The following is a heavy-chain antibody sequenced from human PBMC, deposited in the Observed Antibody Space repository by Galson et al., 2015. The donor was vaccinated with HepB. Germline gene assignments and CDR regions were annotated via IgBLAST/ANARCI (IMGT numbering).Heavy chain of an antibody. V-gene: IGHV3-53*01. D-gene: IGHD3-9*01. J-gene: IGHJ5*02. Sequence: SLRLSCAASGFTVSSNYMSWVRQVPGKGLEWVSVIYSGGSTYYADSVEGRFTISRDNSKNTLYLQMNSLRAEDTAIYYCASGLRYFDWSFNLWGQGTLVTVSS. CDR3: ASGLRYFDWSFNL. CDR1: GFTVSSNY. CDR2: IYSGGST.